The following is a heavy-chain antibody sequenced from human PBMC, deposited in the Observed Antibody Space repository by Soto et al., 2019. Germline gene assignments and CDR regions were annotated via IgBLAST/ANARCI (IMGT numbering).Heavy chain of an antibody. CDR2: IKSKTDGGTT. D-gene: IGHD1-1*01. CDR3: TTDRSIPTKIFDY. Sequence: GGSLRLSCAASGFTFSNAWMSWVRQAPGKGLEWVGRIKSKTDGGTTDYAAPVKDRFTISRDDSKNTLYLQMNSLKTEDTAVYYCTTDRSIPTKIFDYWGQGTLVTVSS. CDR1: GFTFSNAW. V-gene: IGHV3-15*01. J-gene: IGHJ4*02.